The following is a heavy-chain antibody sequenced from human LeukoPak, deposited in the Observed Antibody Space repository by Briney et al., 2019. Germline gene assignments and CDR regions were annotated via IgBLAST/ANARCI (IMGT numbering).Heavy chain of an antibody. CDR2: IYPGDSDT. Sequence: GESLKISCKGSGYSFTSYWIGWVRQMPGKGLEWMGIIYPGDSDTRYSPSFQGQVTISADKSISTAYLQWSSLKASDTAMYYCARRLAAAGTSYCFDYWGQGTLVTVSS. J-gene: IGHJ4*02. V-gene: IGHV5-51*01. D-gene: IGHD6-13*01. CDR3: ARRLAAAGTSYCFDY. CDR1: GYSFTSYW.